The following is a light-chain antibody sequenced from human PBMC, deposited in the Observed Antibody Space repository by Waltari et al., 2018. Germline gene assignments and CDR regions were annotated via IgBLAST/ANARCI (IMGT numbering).Light chain of an antibody. CDR1: QSVSSSY. CDR2: GAS. V-gene: IGKV3-20*01. Sequence: EIVLTQSPGTLSLSPGERATLSCRASQSVSSSYLAWDQQKPGQAPRLLIYGASSSATGIPDRFSGSGSGTDFTLTISRLEPEDFAVYYCQQYGSSPLYTFGQGTKLEIK. CDR3: QQYGSSPLYT. J-gene: IGKJ2*01.